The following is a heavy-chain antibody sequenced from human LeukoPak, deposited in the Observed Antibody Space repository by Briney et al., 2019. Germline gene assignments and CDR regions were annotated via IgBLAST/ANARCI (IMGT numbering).Heavy chain of an antibody. Sequence: GASVKVSCTASGYTFTSYGISWVRQAPGQGLEWMGWISAYNGNTNYAQKLQGRVTMTTDTSTSTAYMELRSLRSDDTAVYYCARDYDPFGGNSWDCWFDPWGQGTLVTVSS. D-gene: IGHD4-23*01. CDR2: ISAYNGNT. J-gene: IGHJ5*02. V-gene: IGHV1-18*01. CDR3: ARDYDPFGGNSWDCWFDP. CDR1: GYTFTSYG.